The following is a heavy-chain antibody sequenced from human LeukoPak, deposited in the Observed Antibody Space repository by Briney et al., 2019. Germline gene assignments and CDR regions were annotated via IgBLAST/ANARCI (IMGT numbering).Heavy chain of an antibody. CDR3: ARVGITMVRGVPSD. CDR2: ISGSGGST. CDR1: GFTFSSYW. J-gene: IGHJ4*02. V-gene: IGHV3-23*01. D-gene: IGHD3-10*01. Sequence: GGSLRLSCAASGFTFSSYWMSWVRQAPGKGLEWVSAISGSGGSTYYADSVKGRFTISRDNSKNTLYLQMNSLRAEDTAVYYCARVGITMVRGVPSDWGQGTLVTVSS.